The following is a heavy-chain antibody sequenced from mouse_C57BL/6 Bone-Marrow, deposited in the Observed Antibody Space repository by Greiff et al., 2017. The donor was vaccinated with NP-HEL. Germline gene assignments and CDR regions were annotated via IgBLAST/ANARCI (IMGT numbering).Heavy chain of an antibody. J-gene: IGHJ1*03. CDR2: IRNKANGYTT. CDR1: GFTFTDYY. Sequence: EVKLVESGGGLVQPGGSLSLSCAASGFTFTDYYMSWVRQPPGKALEWLGFIRNKANGYTTEYSASVKGRFTISRDNSQSILYLQMNALRAEDSATYYCARYRPFITTVVAFYWYFDVWGTGTTVTVSS. CDR3: ARYRPFITTVVAFYWYFDV. D-gene: IGHD1-1*01. V-gene: IGHV7-3*01.